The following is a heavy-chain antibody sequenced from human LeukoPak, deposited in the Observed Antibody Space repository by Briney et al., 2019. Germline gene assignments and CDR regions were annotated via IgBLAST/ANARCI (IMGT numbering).Heavy chain of an antibody. CDR2: ISGSGGST. V-gene: IGHV3-23*01. J-gene: IGHJ4*02. D-gene: IGHD3-10*01. Sequence: GGSLRLSCAASGFTFSSYAMSWVRQAPGKGLEWVSAISGSGGSTYYADSVKGRFTISRDNSKNTLYLQMNSLRAEDTAVYYCVRITMVREAFDYWGQGTLVTVSS. CDR1: GFTFSSYA. CDR3: VRITMVREAFDY.